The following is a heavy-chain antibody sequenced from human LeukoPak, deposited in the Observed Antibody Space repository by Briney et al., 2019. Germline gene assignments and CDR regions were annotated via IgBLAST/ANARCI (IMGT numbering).Heavy chain of an antibody. CDR1: GFIFNDYW. J-gene: IGHJ4*02. V-gene: IGHV3-7*01. D-gene: IGHD1-26*01. CDR3: ARGGATRFDY. CDR2: IRQDGSET. Sequence: GGSLRLSCAASGFIFNDYWMSWVRQVPGKGLEWVAKIRQDGSETYYVDSVKGRFTISRDNAKNSLYVQMNNLRAEDTAVYYCARGGATRFDYWGQGTLVTVSS.